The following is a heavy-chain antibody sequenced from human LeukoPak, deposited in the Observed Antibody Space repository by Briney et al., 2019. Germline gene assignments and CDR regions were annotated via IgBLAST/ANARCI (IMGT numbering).Heavy chain of an antibody. CDR2: ISYDGSNK. CDR1: GFTFSSYG. Sequence: PGGSLRLSCAASGFTFSSYGMHWVRQAPGKGLEWVAVISYDGSNKYYADSVKGRFTISRDNSKNTLYLQMNSLRSEDTAVYYCARSGYYDILVGYWGQGTLVTVSS. V-gene: IGHV3-30*03. CDR3: ARSGYYDILVGY. J-gene: IGHJ4*02. D-gene: IGHD3-9*01.